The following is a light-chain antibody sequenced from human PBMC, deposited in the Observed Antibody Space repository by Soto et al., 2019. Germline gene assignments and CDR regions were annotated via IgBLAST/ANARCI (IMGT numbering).Light chain of an antibody. CDR1: QSVSSTN. CDR2: GAS. V-gene: IGKV3-20*01. J-gene: IGKJ1*01. Sequence: EIVLTQSPGTLSVSPGERATLSCRASQSVSSTNLAWYQQKPGQAPRLLIYGASSRATGIPDRFSGSGSGTDFTLTISRLEPEDFAVYYCQQYGSSGTFGQGTKVDIK. CDR3: QQYGSSGT.